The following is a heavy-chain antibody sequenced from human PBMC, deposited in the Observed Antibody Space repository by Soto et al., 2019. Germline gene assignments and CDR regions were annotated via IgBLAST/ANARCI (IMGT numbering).Heavy chain of an antibody. CDR1: GGTFSSYA. V-gene: IGHV1-69*01. D-gene: IGHD2-21*02. CDR2: IIPIFGTA. Sequence: QVQLVQSGAEVKKPGSSVKVSCKASGGTFSSYAISWVRQAPGQGLEWMGGIIPIFGTANYAQKFQGRVTITADESTSTAYKELSSLRAEEAVVYYCAREAHIGGDLDYWGQGTLVTVSS. J-gene: IGHJ4*02. CDR3: AREAHIGGDLDY.